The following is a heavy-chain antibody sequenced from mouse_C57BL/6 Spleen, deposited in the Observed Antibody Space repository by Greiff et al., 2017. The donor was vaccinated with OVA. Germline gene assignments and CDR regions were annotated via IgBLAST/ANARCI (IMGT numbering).Heavy chain of an antibody. CDR3: ARGGEIITVVAPGYYFDY. Sequence: QVQLQQPGAELVMPGASVKLSCKASGYTFTSYWMHWVKQRPGQGLEWIGEIDPSDSYTNYNQKFKGKSTLTVDKSSSTAYMQLSSLTSEDSAVYYCARGGEIITVVAPGYYFDYWGQGTTLTVSS. CDR1: GYTFTSYW. D-gene: IGHD1-1*01. V-gene: IGHV1-69*01. J-gene: IGHJ2*01. CDR2: IDPSDSYT.